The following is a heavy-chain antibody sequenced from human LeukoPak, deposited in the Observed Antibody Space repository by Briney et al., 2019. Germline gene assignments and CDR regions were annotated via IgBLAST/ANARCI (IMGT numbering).Heavy chain of an antibody. V-gene: IGHV1-18*01. J-gene: IGHJ4*02. Sequence: ASVKVSCKASGYTFTSYGISWVRQAPGQGLEWMGWISAHNGNTNYAQKLQGRVTMTTDTSTTTAYMELRSLRSDDTAVYYCARGARGSGYYRFNFDYWGQGTLVTVSS. CDR3: ARGARGSGYYRFNFDY. CDR1: GYTFTSYG. CDR2: ISAHNGNT. D-gene: IGHD3-22*01.